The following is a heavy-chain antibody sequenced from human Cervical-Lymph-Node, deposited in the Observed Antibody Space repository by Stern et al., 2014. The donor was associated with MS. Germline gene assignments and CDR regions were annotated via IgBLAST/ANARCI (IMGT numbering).Heavy chain of an antibody. CDR2: ISYDGNHK. V-gene: IGHV3-30*03. J-gene: IGHJ4*02. D-gene: IGHD2-8*01. CDR1: GFTFSSYG. Sequence: VQLVESGGAVVQPGRSLRLSCAASGFTFSSYGMHWVRQAPGKVLECATVISYDGNHKYYAASVKGRFTISRDNSKNTLHLQMNSVTPDDTAIYYCARDYEDTSMLFDHWGQGTLVTVSS. CDR3: ARDYEDTSMLFDH.